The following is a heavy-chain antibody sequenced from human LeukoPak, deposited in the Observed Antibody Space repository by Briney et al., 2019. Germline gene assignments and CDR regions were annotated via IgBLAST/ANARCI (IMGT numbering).Heavy chain of an antibody. D-gene: IGHD3-16*01. Sequence: PGGSLRLPCAASGFTFSDYYMSWIRQAPGKGLEWVANIRQDESEKYYVDSVKGRFTISRDSTANALYLHMNSLRADDTAVYYCGRERNWGGSESDYWGQGTLVTVSS. CDR1: GFTFSDYY. CDR3: GRERNWGGSESDY. V-gene: IGHV3-7*01. J-gene: IGHJ4*02. CDR2: IRQDESEK.